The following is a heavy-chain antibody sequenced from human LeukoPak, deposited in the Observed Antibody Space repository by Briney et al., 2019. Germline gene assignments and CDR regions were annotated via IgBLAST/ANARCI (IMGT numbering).Heavy chain of an antibody. D-gene: IGHD6-13*01. J-gene: IGHJ4*02. Sequence: ASVKVSCKASGGTFSSYAISWVRQAPGQGLEWMGGIIPIFGTANYAQKFQGRVTITADESTSTAYMELSSLRSEDTAVYYCAREFAGQYYFDYWGQGTLVTVSS. V-gene: IGHV1-69*13. CDR3: AREFAGQYYFDY. CDR2: IIPIFGTA. CDR1: GGTFSSYA.